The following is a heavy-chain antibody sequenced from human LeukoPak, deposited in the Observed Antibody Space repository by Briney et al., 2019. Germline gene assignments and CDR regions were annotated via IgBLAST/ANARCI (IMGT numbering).Heavy chain of an antibody. CDR2: MYYGGAS. D-gene: IGHD5-24*01. V-gene: IGHV4-39*07. J-gene: IGHJ4*02. CDR3: ARVKMTTMAPRYYYFNY. Sequence: SETLSLTCTVSGDSIANFNYYWDWIRQPPGKGLEWIGNMYYGGASYYNPSLKSRVTISVDTSNNQFSLKLSSVTAADTAVYYCARVKMTTMAPRYYYFNYWGQGTLVTVSS. CDR1: GDSIANFNYY.